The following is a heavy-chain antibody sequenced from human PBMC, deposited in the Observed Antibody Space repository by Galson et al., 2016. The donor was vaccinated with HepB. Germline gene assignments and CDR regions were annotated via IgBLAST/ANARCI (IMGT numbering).Heavy chain of an antibody. CDR2: IIPLFGTT. D-gene: IGHD3-3*01. V-gene: IGHV1-69*13. J-gene: IGHJ4*02. CDR1: GGTFRSYS. CDR3: ARGDEGFLEWLLVSP. Sequence: SVKVSCKVSGGTFRSYSISWVRQAPGQGPEWMGGIIPLFGTTQYAQKFRGRVTITADESTSTAHMELSSLRSGDTAVYYCARGDEGFLEWLLVSPWGQGTLLTVSS.